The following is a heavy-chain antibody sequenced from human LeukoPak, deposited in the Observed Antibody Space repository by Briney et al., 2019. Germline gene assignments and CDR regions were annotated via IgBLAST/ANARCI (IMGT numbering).Heavy chain of an antibody. CDR2: IWYDGSDK. J-gene: IGHJ4*02. V-gene: IGHV3-33*01. Sequence: GGSLRLSCAASGFTFSNYGMHWVRQAPGKGLEWVAVIWYDGSDKFYTDSVRGRFTISRDNSKNTLYLQMNSLRAEDTAVYYCARESDSGSHGCLDYWGQGTLVTVSS. CDR3: ARESDSGSHGCLDY. D-gene: IGHD1-26*01. CDR1: GFTFSNYG.